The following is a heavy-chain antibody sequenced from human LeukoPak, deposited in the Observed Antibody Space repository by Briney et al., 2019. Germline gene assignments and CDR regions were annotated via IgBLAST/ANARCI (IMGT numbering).Heavy chain of an antibody. V-gene: IGHV3-7*01. CDR2: IRQDASET. CDR3: ARVAVIYFYYMKV. CDR1: GFTFNTYW. Sequence: PGGSLRLSCAASGFTFNTYWMSWVRQAPGKGLEWVANIRQDASETYYGDSVKGRFTIFRDNTKNSLFLQMNSLRAEDTAVYYCARVAVIYFYYMKVGGKGTTVTFSS. J-gene: IGHJ6*03. D-gene: IGHD3-9*01.